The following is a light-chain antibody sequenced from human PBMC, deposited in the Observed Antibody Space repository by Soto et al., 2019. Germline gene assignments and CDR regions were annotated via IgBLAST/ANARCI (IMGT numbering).Light chain of an antibody. Sequence: EIVLTQSPGTLSLSPGERATLSCRASQSVSSNSLAWFQQKPGQAPRLLIYGASNRATGIPARFNGSGSGTDFTLTISSLEPEDFAVYYCQQRSNWPPITFGQGTRLEIK. CDR3: QQRSNWPPIT. CDR2: GAS. CDR1: QSVSSNS. J-gene: IGKJ5*01. V-gene: IGKV3-11*01.